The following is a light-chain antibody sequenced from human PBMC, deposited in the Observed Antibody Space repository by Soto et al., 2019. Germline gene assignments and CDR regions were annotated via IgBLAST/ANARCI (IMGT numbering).Light chain of an antibody. CDR2: DVS. CDR1: SSDVGGYNY. J-gene: IGLJ1*01. V-gene: IGLV2-14*01. Sequence: QSALTQPASVSGSPGQSITISCTGTSSDVGGYNYVSWYQQHPGKAPKLMIYDVSDRPSGVSNRFSGSKSGNTASLTISGLQSEDEADYYCSSHTSSRTYVFGTGTKLTVL. CDR3: SSHTSSRTYV.